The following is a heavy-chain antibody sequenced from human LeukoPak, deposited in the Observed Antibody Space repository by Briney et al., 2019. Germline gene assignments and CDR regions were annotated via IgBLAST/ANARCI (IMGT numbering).Heavy chain of an antibody. CDR3: AKDLPDRYSLEY. CDR2: INTDGGRT. D-gene: IGHD2-15*01. V-gene: IGHV3-74*01. CDR1: GFRFSGYW. Sequence: GGSLRLSCAASGFRFSGYWMHWVRQAPGKGLVWVSLINTDGGRTAYADSVKGRFTISRDNPKNTLYLQMNSLRTEDTAVYYCAKDLPDRYSLEYWGQGTMVTVPS. J-gene: IGHJ4*02.